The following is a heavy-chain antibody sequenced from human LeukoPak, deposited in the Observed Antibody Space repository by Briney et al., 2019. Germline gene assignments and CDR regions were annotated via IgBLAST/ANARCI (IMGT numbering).Heavy chain of an antibody. V-gene: IGHV3-30*02. Sequence: QPGGSLRLSCAASGFTFTTYGMHWVRQAPGKGLQWVAFIRFDGSSKYYEDSVKDRFTISRDNSKNTVYLQMSSLRTEDTAVYYCARRDGYLYYFDSWGQGTLVTVSS. CDR2: IRFDGSSK. J-gene: IGHJ4*02. CDR1: GFTFTTYG. CDR3: ARRDGYLYYFDS. D-gene: IGHD3-22*01.